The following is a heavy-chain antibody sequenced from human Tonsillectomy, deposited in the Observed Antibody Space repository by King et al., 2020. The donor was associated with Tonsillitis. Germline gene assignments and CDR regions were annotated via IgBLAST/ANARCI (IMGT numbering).Heavy chain of an antibody. J-gene: IGHJ4*02. CDR3: ARVGPVGATTPPHDY. CDR2: INPNSGGT. Sequence: VQLVQSGAEVKKPGASVKVSCKASGYTFSDYYMHWVRQAPGQGLEWMGWINPNSGGTNSAQKFQGRVTMTRDTSISTAYMELSRLRSDDTAVYYCARVGPVGATTPPHDYWGQGTLVTVSS. V-gene: IGHV1-2*02. D-gene: IGHD1-26*01. CDR1: GYTFSDYY.